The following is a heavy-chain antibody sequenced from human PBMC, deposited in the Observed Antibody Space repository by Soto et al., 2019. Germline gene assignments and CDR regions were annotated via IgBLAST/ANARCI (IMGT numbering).Heavy chain of an antibody. CDR3: ATLNSFGSDF. J-gene: IGHJ4*01. V-gene: IGHV3-74*01. CDR2: VTGDGTTT. CDR1: GLTFSNFW. Sequence: GGSLRLSCAVSGLTFSNFWMHWVRQTPGKGLVWVSRVTGDGTTTDYADSVKGRFTISRDNAKNTVFLQMNSLRAEDTAVYYCATLNSFGSDFWGHGTLVTVSS. D-gene: IGHD3-3*01.